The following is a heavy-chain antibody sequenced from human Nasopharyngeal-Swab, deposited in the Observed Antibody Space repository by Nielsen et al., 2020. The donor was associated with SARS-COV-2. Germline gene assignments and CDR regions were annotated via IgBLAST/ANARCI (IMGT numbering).Heavy chain of an antibody. J-gene: IGHJ4*02. CDR3: ARVSSYGYFDY. Sequence: WIRQPPGKGLEWIGYIYYSGSTYYNPSLKSRVTISVDTSKNQFSLKLSSVTAAGTAVYYCARVSSYGYFDYWGQGTLVTVSS. D-gene: IGHD5-18*01. V-gene: IGHV4-31*02. CDR2: IYYSGST.